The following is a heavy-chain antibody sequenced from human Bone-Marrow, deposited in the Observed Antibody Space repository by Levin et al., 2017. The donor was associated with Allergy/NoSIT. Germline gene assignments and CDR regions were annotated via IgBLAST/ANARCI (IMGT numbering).Heavy chain of an antibody. CDR3: AGCNYRTLYHYYYMDV. J-gene: IGHJ6*03. CDR1: GFTFSSYA. Sequence: PSQTLSLTCAVSGFTFSSYAIHWVRQAPGKGLEWVALVSYDGSNQYYADSVKGRFPIPRDNSKNTVYLQMSSLRAEDTAVYYCAGCNYRTLYHYYYMDVWGEGTTVTVSS. V-gene: IGHV3-30-3*01. CDR2: VSYDGSNQ. D-gene: IGHD2/OR15-2a*01.